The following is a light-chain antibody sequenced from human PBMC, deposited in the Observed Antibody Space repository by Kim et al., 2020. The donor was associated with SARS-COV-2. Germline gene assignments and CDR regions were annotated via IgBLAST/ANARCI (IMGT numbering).Light chain of an antibody. CDR3: QAWDSSTVV. J-gene: IGLJ2*01. CDR2: QDS. CDR1: KLGDKY. V-gene: IGLV3-1*01. Sequence: LPPGQTASITCSGDKLGDKYSCWYQQKPGQSPVLVIYQDSKRPSGIPERFSGSNSGNTATLTISGTQAMDEADYYCQAWDSSTVVFGGGTQLTVL.